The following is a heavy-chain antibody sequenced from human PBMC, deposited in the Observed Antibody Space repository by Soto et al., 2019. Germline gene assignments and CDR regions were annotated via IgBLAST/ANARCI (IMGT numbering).Heavy chain of an antibody. Sequence: TSEALCLTEAGCGGSISSCDWSGGREAPGKGLEWIGYIYYSGSTNYNPSLKSRVTISVDTSKNQFSLKLSSVTAADTAVYYCARVVSPPRTGTTLALWGQGPLVTV. D-gene: IGHD1-7*01. CDR1: GGSISSCD. CDR3: ARVVSPPRTGTTLAL. J-gene: IGHJ5*02. V-gene: IGHV4-59*01. CDR2: IYYSGST.